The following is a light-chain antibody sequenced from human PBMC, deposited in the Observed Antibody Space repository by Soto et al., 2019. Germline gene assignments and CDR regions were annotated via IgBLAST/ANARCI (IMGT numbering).Light chain of an antibody. CDR3: QSYDSSLSGLHVV. CDR1: SSNIGADYD. CDR2: GNS. Sequence: QSVLTQPPSVSGAPGQRVTISCTGSSSNIGADYDVHWYQQLPGTAPKLLIYGNSNRPSGVPDRFSGSKSGTSASLAITGLQAEDEADYYCQSYDSSLSGLHVVFGGGTKLTVL. J-gene: IGLJ2*01. V-gene: IGLV1-40*01.